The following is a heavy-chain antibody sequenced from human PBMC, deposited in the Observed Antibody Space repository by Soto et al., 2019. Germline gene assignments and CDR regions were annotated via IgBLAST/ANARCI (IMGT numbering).Heavy chain of an antibody. D-gene: IGHD3-10*01. J-gene: IGHJ6*03. V-gene: IGHV3-48*01. CDR3: ARDEWSGEHYYYYYMDV. CDR1: GFTFSSYS. CDR2: ISSSSSTI. Sequence: EVQLVESGGGLVQPGGSLRLSCAASGFTFSSYSMNWVRQAPGKGLEWVSYISSSSSTIYYADSVKGRFTISRDNAKNSLYLQMNSLRAEDTAVYYCARDEWSGEHYYYYYMDVWGKGTTVTVSS.